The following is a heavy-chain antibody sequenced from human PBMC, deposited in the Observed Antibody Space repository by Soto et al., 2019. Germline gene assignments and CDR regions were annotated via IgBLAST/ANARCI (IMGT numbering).Heavy chain of an antibody. CDR2: IYYSGST. J-gene: IGHJ6*03. Sequence: SETLSLTCTVSGGSISSSSYYWGWIRQPPGKGLEWIGSIYYSGSTYYNPPLKSRVTISVDTSKNQFSLKLSSVTAADTAVYYCATEYCSGGSCRLGYYMDVWGKGTTVTVSS. CDR3: ATEYCSGGSCRLGYYMDV. D-gene: IGHD2-15*01. CDR1: GGSISSSSYY. V-gene: IGHV4-39*01.